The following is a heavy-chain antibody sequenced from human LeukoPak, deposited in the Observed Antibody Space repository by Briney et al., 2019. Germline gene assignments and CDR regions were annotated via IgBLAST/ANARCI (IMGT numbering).Heavy chain of an antibody. CDR2: ISGSGGST. Sequence: GGSLRLSCAASGFTFSSYAMSWVRQAPGEGLEWVSAISGSGGSTYYADSVKGRFTISRDNSKNTLYLQMNSLRAEDTAVYYCAKDSRGSSSYYFDYWGQGTLVTVSS. J-gene: IGHJ4*02. CDR1: GFTFSSYA. D-gene: IGHD6-6*01. V-gene: IGHV3-23*01. CDR3: AKDSRGSSSYYFDY.